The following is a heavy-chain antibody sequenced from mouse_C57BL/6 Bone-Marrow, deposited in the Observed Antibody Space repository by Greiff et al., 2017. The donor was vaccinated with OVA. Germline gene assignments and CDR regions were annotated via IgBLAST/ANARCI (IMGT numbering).Heavy chain of an antibody. CDR3: ARRYYGSSWYFDV. J-gene: IGHJ1*03. V-gene: IGHV5-12*01. D-gene: IGHD1-1*01. CDR1: GFTFSDYY. CDR2: ISNGGGST. Sequence: EVMLVESGGGLVQPGGSLKLSCAASGFTFSDYYMYWVRQTPETRLEWVAYISNGGGSTYYPDTVKGRFTISRDNAKNTLYLQMSRLKSEDTAMYYCARRYYGSSWYFDVWGTGTTVTVSS.